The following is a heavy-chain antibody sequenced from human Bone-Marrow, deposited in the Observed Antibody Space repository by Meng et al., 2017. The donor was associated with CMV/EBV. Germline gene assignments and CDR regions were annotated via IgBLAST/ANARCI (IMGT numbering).Heavy chain of an antibody. CDR3: AKDLSGYSYGYYYGMDV. CDR1: GFTFSSYW. CDR2: IWYDGSNK. J-gene: IGHJ6*02. Sequence: GESLKISCAASGFTFSSYWMHWVRQAPGKGLEWVAVIWYDGSNKYYADSVKGRFTISRDNSKNTLYLQMNSLRAEDTAVYYCAKDLSGYSYGYYYGMDVWGQGTTVTVSS. V-gene: IGHV3-33*06. D-gene: IGHD5-18*01.